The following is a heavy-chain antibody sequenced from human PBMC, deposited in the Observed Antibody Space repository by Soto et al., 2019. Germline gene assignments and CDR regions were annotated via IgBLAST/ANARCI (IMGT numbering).Heavy chain of an antibody. CDR1: GFTFDDYA. D-gene: IGHD2-2*01. V-gene: IGHV3-9*01. CDR2: ITWNSGNI. J-gene: IGHJ4*01. CDR3: VKDSYADFHRVLSTAEYFFDY. Sequence: EVQLVESGGGLVRPGRSLRLSCTASGFTFDDYAMHWVRQAPGRGLEWVSGITWNSGNIAYADSVKGRFTIARDDDNNSLYLQMNSLRPEDTALYYRVKDSYADFHRVLSTAEYFFDYWGHGTLVTVSS.